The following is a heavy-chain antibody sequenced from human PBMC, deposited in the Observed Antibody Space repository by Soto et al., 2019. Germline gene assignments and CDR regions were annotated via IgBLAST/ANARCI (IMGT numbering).Heavy chain of an antibody. CDR2: IYHSGST. J-gene: IGHJ4*02. CDR1: GYSISSGYY. V-gene: IGHV4-38-2*01. CDR3: ARARITMVRGVIIIALFDY. D-gene: IGHD3-10*01. Sequence: PSETLSLTCVVSGYSISSGYYWGWIRQPPGKGLEWIGSIYHSGSTYYNPSLKSRVTISVDTSKNQFSLKLSSVTAADTAVYYCARARITMVRGVIIIALFDYWGKGTLVPVSS.